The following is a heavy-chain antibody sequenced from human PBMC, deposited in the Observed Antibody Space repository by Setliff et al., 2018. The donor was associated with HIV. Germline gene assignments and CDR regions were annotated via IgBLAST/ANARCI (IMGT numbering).Heavy chain of an antibody. CDR1: GGSISSHY. J-gene: IGHJ3*02. Sequence: SSETLSLTCTVSGGSISSHYWSWIRQPPGKGLEWIGSIFYSGITYYNPSLKSRVTISVDTSKNQFSLNLTSVTAADTAVYYCARSKTFYDFWGGYYTHGAFKIWGLGTMVTVSS. CDR2: IFYSGIT. V-gene: IGHV4-59*11. D-gene: IGHD3-3*01. CDR3: ARSKTFYDFWGGYYTHGAFKI.